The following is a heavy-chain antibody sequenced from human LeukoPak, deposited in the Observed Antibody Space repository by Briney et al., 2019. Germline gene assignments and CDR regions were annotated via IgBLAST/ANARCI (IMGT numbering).Heavy chain of an antibody. Sequence: GGSLRLSCAASGFTFSSYSMNWVRQAPGKGLEWVSSISSSSSSYIYYADSVKGRFTISRDNAKNSLYLQMNSLRAEDTAVYYCARGSSLYGSGSIENWFDPWGQGTLVTVSS. CDR3: ARGSSLYGSGSIENWFDP. D-gene: IGHD3-10*01. CDR1: GFTFSSYS. J-gene: IGHJ5*02. V-gene: IGHV3-21*04. CDR2: ISSSSSSYI.